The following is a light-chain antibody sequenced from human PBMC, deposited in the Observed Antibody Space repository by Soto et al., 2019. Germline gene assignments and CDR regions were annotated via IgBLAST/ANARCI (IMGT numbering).Light chain of an antibody. CDR2: DVS. CDR1: SSDVGGYNY. Sequence: QSVLTQPASVSGSPGQSITISCTGTSSDVGGYNYVSWYQQHPGKAPKLMIYDVSNRPSGVSNRFSGSKSGNTASLTISGLQAEDEADYYCSSYTSSSTYVFGTGTNATVL. CDR3: SSYTSSSTYV. V-gene: IGLV2-14*01. J-gene: IGLJ1*01.